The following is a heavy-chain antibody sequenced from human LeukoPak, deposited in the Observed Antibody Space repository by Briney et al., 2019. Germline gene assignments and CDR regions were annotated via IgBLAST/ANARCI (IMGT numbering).Heavy chain of an antibody. Sequence: SETLSLTCAVSGGSISSSNWWSWVRQPPGKGLEWIGEIYHSGRTNYNPSLKSRVTISVDKSKNQFSLKLSSVTAADTAVYYCARRSGTYGSGSYYNTADLDYWGQGTLVTVSS. CDR1: GGSISSSNW. CDR3: ARRSGTYGSGSYYNTADLDY. CDR2: IYHSGRT. V-gene: IGHV4-4*02. J-gene: IGHJ4*02. D-gene: IGHD3-10*01.